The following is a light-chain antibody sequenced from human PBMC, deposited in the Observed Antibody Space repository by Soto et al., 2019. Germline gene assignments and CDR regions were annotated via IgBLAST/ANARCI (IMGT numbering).Light chain of an antibody. CDR3: MQALQTPWT. V-gene: IGKV2-28*01. J-gene: IGKJ3*01. Sequence: DIVMTQSPLSLPVTPGEPASISCRSSQSVLYSNGYNYLDWYLQKPGQSPQLLIYLGSNRASGVPDRFSGSGSGTDFTLKISRVEAEDVGVYYCMQALQTPWTFGPGTKVDIK. CDR1: QSVLYSNGYNY. CDR2: LGS.